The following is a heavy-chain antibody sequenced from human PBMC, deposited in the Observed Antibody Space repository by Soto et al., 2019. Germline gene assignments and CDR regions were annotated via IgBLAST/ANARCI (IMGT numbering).Heavy chain of an antibody. CDR1: GFTFSSYA. J-gene: IGHJ5*02. CDR3: AKDHGYSSSWLSSHNWFDP. V-gene: IGHV3-23*01. CDR2: ISGSGGST. D-gene: IGHD6-13*01. Sequence: EVQLLESGGGLVQPGGSLRLSCAASGFTFSSYAMSWVRQAPGKGLEWVSAISGSGGSTYYADSVKGRFTISRDNSTNTLYLQMNSLRAEDTAVYYCAKDHGYSSSWLSSHNWFDPWGQGTLVTVSS.